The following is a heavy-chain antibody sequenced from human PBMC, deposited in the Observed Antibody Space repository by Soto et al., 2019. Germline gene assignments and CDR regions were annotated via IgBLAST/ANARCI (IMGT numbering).Heavy chain of an antibody. D-gene: IGHD6-19*01. V-gene: IGHV1-8*01. CDR3: ARGLWGSGWYSDFDY. CDR1: GHTFTSYD. Sequence: GASVKVSCKASGHTFTSYDINWVRQATGQGLEWMGWMNPNSGNTGYAQKFQGRVTMTRNTSISTAYMELSSLRSEDTAVYYCARGLWGSGWYSDFDYWGQGTLVTVSS. J-gene: IGHJ4*02. CDR2: MNPNSGNT.